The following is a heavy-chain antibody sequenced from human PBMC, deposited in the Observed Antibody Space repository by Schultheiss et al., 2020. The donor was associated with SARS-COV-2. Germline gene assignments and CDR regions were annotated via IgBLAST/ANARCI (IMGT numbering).Heavy chain of an antibody. CDR1: GFTVSSNY. J-gene: IGHJ6*02. Sequence: GGSLRLSCAASGFTVSSNYMSWVRQAPGKGLEWVSVIYSGGSTYYADSVKGRFTISRDNSKNTLYLQMNSLRAEDTAVYYCASHSPRYSYGKYYYYYYGMDVWGQGTTVTVSS. CDR3: ASHSPRYSYGKYYYYYYGMDV. V-gene: IGHV3-66*02. D-gene: IGHD5-18*01. CDR2: IYSGGST.